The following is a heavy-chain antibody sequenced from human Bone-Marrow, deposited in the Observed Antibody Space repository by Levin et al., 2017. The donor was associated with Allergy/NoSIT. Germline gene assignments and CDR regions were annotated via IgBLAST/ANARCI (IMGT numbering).Heavy chain of an antibody. J-gene: IGHJ6*02. CDR2: INPNSGGT. CDR1: GYTFTGYY. V-gene: IGHV1-2*02. CDR3: ARDPPQVPYYDFWSGYQPNYGMDV. D-gene: IGHD3-3*01. Sequence: GESLKISCQASGYTFTGYYMHWVRQAPGQGLEWMGWINPNSGGTNYAQKFQGRVTMTRDTSISTAYMELSRLRSDDTAVYYCARDPPQVPYYDFWSGYQPNYGMDVWGQGTTVTVSS.